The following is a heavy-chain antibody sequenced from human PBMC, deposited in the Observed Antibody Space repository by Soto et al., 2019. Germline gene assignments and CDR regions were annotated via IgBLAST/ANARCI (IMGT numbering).Heavy chain of an antibody. Sequence: PGGSLRLSCAASGFTFSSYAMHWVRQAPGKGLEWVAVISYDGSNKYYADSVKGRFTISRDNSKNTLYLQMNSLRAEDTAVYYCARGVDLYYYDSSGYYCWFDPWSQGTLVTVSS. J-gene: IGHJ5*02. V-gene: IGHV3-30-3*01. CDR1: GFTFSSYA. CDR3: ARGVDLYYYDSSGYYCWFDP. D-gene: IGHD3-22*01. CDR2: ISYDGSNK.